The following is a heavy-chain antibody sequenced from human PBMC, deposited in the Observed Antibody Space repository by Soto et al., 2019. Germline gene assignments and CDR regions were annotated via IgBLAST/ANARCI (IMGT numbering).Heavy chain of an antibody. J-gene: IGHJ4*02. D-gene: IGHD3-3*01. Sequence: QITLNESGPTVVRPTETLTLTCRFSGFSLTTSGVGVGWIRQSPGKAPEWLALIYWDDDKRYSASLKSRLTITKEHSKNQVVLTVSDLDPTDTATYYCAHRVLRTVFGLVTTTAIYFDFWGQGTPVAVSS. V-gene: IGHV2-5*02. CDR1: GFSLTTSGVG. CDR3: AHRVLRTVFGLVTTTAIYFDF. CDR2: IYWDDDK.